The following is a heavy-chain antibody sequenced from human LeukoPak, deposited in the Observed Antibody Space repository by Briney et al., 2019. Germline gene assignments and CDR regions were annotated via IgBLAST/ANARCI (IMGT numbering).Heavy chain of an antibody. CDR1: GYTFTSYY. CDR2: INPNSGGT. D-gene: IGHD1-26*01. J-gene: IGHJ4*02. CDR3: ARDSSGSYEDY. V-gene: IGHV1-2*02. Sequence: ASVKVSCKASGYTFTSYYMHWVRQAPGQGLEWMGWINPNSGGTNYAQKFQGRVTMTRDTSISTAYMELSRLRSDDAAVYYCARDSSGSYEDYWGQGTLVTVSS.